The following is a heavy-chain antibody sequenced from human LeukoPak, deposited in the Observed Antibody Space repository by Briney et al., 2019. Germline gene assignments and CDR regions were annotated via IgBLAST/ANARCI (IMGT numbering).Heavy chain of an antibody. CDR1: GFTVSSNY. J-gene: IGHJ5*02. CDR2: IYSGGST. V-gene: IGHV3-66*01. D-gene: IGHD6-19*01. Sequence: GGSLRLSCAASGFTVSSNYMSWVRQAPGKGLEWVSVIYSGGSTYYADSVKGRFTISRDNSKNTLYLQMNSLRAEDTAVYYCAKDVGSGWVYNWFDPWGQGTLVTVSS. CDR3: AKDVGSGWVYNWFDP.